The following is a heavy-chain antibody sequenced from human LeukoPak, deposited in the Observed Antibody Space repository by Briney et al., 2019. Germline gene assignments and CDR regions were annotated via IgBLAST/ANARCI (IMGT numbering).Heavy chain of an antibody. J-gene: IGHJ3*01. V-gene: IGHV1-2*02. CDR1: GYTFTGYY. Sequence: ASVKVSCKASGYTFTGYYMHWVRQAPGQGLEWMGWINPNNGGTNYAQKFQGRVTMTRDTSISTAYMELSRLRSDDTAVYYCARDPPATTAFDLWGQGTMVTVSS. CDR2: INPNNGGT. CDR3: ARDPPATTAFDL. D-gene: IGHD1-1*01.